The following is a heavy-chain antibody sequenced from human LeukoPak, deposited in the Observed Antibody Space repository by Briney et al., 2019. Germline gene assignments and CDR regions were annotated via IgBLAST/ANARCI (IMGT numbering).Heavy chain of an antibody. CDR3: AKAGLYVYYYDSSGYYPNEYCFDY. Sequence: GGSLRLSCAASGFTFSSYGVSWVRQAPGKGLEWVSAISGSGGSTYYADSVKGRFTISRDNSKNTLYLQMNSLRAEDTAVYYCAKAGLYVYYYDSSGYYPNEYCFDYWGQGTLVTVSS. V-gene: IGHV3-23*01. CDR2: ISGSGGST. J-gene: IGHJ4*02. D-gene: IGHD3-22*01. CDR1: GFTFSSYG.